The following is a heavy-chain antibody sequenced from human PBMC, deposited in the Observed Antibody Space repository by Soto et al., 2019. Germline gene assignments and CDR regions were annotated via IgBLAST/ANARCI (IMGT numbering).Heavy chain of an antibody. CDR1: GFTFSSYG. D-gene: IGHD6-19*01. V-gene: IGHV3-30*18. J-gene: IGHJ6*02. CDR3: AKVRSSGWNTPHHYRGYHYYYGMDV. Sequence: GGSLRLSCAASGFTFSSYGMHWVRQAPGKGLEWVAVISYDGSNKYYADSVKGRFTISRDNSKNTLYLQMNSLRAEDTAVYYCAKVRSSGWNTPHHYRGYHYYYGMDVWGQGTTVTVSS. CDR2: ISYDGSNK.